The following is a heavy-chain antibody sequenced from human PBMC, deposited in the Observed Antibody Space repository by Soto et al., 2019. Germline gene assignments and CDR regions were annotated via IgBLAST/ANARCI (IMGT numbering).Heavy chain of an antibody. CDR2: IWYDGSKK. CDR1: KFTFSDYG. Sequence: QVQLVESGGGVVQPGRSLRLSCVVSKFTFSDYGMHWIRQAPDKGLEWLGTIWYDGSKKIYGDSVRGRFTIFRDNSKNTLYLQMNGLRVEDTAVYYCVRDTYDTSADYWGRGSLVIVSS. V-gene: IGHV3-33*01. D-gene: IGHD3-22*01. CDR3: VRDTYDTSADY. J-gene: IGHJ4*02.